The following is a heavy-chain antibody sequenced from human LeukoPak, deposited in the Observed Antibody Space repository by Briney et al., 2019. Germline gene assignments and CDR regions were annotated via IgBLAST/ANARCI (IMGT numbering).Heavy chain of an antibody. CDR1: GGSFSGYY. V-gene: IGHV4-34*01. D-gene: IGHD1-26*01. Sequence: SETLSLTCGVYGGSFSGYYWSWIRQPPGKGLEWIGEINHSGTTDYNPSLKSRVTISVDTSKNQFSLKLSSVTAADTAVYYCARHVVQWELPGDIDYWGQGTLVTVSS. J-gene: IGHJ4*02. CDR3: ARHVVQWELPGDIDY. CDR2: INHSGTT.